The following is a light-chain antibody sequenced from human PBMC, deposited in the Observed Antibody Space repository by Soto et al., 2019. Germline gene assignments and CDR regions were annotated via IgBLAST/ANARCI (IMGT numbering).Light chain of an antibody. Sequence: EILMPQSPATLSVSPGERATLSCRASQSVGSDLAWYQHKPGQAPRLLIYGASTRATGIPVRFSGSGSGTEFTLTISSLQSEDFAVYYCQHYNNRPLTFGGGTKVDIK. V-gene: IGKV3-15*01. CDR1: QSVGSD. CDR3: QHYNNRPLT. CDR2: GAS. J-gene: IGKJ4*01.